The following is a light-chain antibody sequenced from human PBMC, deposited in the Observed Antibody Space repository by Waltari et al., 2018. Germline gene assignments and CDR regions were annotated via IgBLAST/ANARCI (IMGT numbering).Light chain of an antibody. V-gene: IGLV2-11*01. J-gene: IGLJ1*01. CDR3: CSFAGSYSYV. CDR2: DVF. CDR1: SSLV. Sequence: QSALPQPRSVSGSPGQSVTVSCTGASSLVSWFQQYPGEAPKLIIYDVFKRPSGVPDRFSGSKSGNTASLTISGLQAEDEADYYCCSFAGSYSYVFGSGTKVTVL.